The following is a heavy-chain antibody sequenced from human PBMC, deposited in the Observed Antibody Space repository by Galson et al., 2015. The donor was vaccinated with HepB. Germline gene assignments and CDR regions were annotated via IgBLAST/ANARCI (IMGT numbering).Heavy chain of an antibody. CDR2: ISSSSSYI. CDR3: ARASNGIAALDY. J-gene: IGHJ4*02. CDR1: GFTSSSYS. D-gene: IGHD6-13*01. Sequence: SLRLSCAASGFTSSSYSMNWVRQAPGKGLEWVSSISSSSSYIYYADSVKGRFTISRDNAKNSLYLQMNSLRAEDTAVYYCARASNGIAALDYWGQGALVTVSS. V-gene: IGHV3-21*01.